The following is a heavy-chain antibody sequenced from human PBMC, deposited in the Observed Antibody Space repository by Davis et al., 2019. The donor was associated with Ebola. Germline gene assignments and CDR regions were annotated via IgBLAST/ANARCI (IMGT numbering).Heavy chain of an antibody. Sequence: SVPVPRKPSRCSFTNYTVNWELHPPAHGLERMGRIIPVVDTKDYAQKFQGRVTLTADKTTNTAYMELSGLRFDDMAVYYCARGKWFDPWGQGTLVSVTS. CDR2: IIPVVDTK. V-gene: IGHV1-69*08. J-gene: IGHJ5*02. CDR1: RCSFTNYT. CDR3: ARGKWFDP.